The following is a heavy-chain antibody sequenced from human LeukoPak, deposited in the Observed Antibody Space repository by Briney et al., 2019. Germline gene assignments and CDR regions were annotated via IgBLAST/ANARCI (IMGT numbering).Heavy chain of an antibody. Sequence: GGSLRLSCAASGFTFSSYSMNWVRQAPGKGLEWVSSISSSSSYIYYADSVKGRFTISRDNAKNSLYLQMNSLRAEDTAVYYCARDRHYYGSGKRRAGSDDAFDIWGQGTMVTVSS. CDR2: ISSSSSYI. J-gene: IGHJ3*02. V-gene: IGHV3-21*01. CDR1: GFTFSSYS. CDR3: ARDRHYYGSGKRRAGSDDAFDI. D-gene: IGHD3-10*01.